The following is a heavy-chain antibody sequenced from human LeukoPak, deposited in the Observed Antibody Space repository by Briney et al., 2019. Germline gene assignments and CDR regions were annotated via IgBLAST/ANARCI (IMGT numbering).Heavy chain of an antibody. CDR1: GFTFSSYA. Sequence: GGSLRLSCAASGFTFSSYAMSWVRQAPGKGLEWVSAISGSGGSTYYADSVKGRFTISRDNSKNTLYLQMNSLRAEDTAVYYCAVLTYSYGPPSSLDYWGQGTLVTVSS. CDR3: AVLTYSYGPPSSLDY. V-gene: IGHV3-23*01. D-gene: IGHD5-18*01. J-gene: IGHJ4*02. CDR2: ISGSGGST.